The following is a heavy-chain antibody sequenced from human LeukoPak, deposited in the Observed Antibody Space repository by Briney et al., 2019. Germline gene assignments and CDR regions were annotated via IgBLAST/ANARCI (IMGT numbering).Heavy chain of an antibody. CDR2: IYYSGST. CDR1: GGSIGSYY. CDR3: SRGSSSSGDGEFDY. V-gene: IGHV4-59*01. J-gene: IGHJ4*02. Sequence: SETLSLTCTVSGGSIGSYYWSWIRQPPGKGLEWIGYIYYSGSTNYNPSLKSRVTISVDTSKNQFSLKLSSVTAADTAVYYCSRGSSSSGDGEFDYWGQGTLVTVSS. D-gene: IGHD6-6*01.